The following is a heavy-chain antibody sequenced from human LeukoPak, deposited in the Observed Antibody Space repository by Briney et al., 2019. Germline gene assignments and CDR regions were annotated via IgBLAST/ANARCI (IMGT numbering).Heavy chain of an antibody. J-gene: IGHJ5*02. CDR1: GFTFKLYW. V-gene: IGHV3-74*01. D-gene: IGHD2-15*01. CDR2: INHDGSGT. CDR3: VRGGPSTWS. Sequence: GGSLRLSCAASGFTFKLYWMHWVRQVPGRGPVWVSRINHDGSGTIYADSVRGRFTISRDGAKNTLYLQMNNLRAEDTAVYYCVRGGPSTWSWGQGTLVTVSS.